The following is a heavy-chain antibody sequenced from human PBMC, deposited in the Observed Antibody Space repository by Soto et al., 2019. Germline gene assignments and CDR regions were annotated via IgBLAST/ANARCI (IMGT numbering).Heavy chain of an antibody. Sequence: GASVKVSCKASGYTFTSYAMHWVRQAPGQRLEWMGWINAGNGNTKYSQKFQGRVTITRDTSASTAYMELSSLRSEDTAVYYCARRTTRSSGYYVYYYYGMDVWGQGTTVTVSS. D-gene: IGHD3-22*01. CDR3: ARRTTRSSGYYVYYYYGMDV. V-gene: IGHV1-3*01. CDR1: GYTFTSYA. J-gene: IGHJ6*02. CDR2: INAGNGNT.